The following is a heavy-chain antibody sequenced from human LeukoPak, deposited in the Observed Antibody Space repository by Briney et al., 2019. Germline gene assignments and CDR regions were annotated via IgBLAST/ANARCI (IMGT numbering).Heavy chain of an antibody. CDR2: IYYSGST. CDR3: AGSYYDEVDY. J-gene: IGHJ4*02. CDR1: GGSISSYY. V-gene: IGHV4-59*01. D-gene: IGHD3-22*01. Sequence: PSETLSLTCTVSGGSISSYYWSWIRQPPGKGLEWIGYIYYSGSTNYNPSLKSRVTISVGTSKNQFSLKLSSVTAANTAVYYCAGSYYDEVDYGAREPWSPSPQ.